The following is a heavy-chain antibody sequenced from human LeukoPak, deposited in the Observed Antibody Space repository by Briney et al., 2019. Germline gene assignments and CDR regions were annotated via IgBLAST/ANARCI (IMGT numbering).Heavy chain of an antibody. J-gene: IGHJ4*02. V-gene: IGHV1-46*01. CDR3: ATAYNWNDGGLGY. CDR2: INPSGGST. CDR1: GYTFTSYY. Sequence: GASVKVSCKASGYTFTSYYMHWVRQAPGQGLEWMGIINPSGGSTSYAQKFQGRVTMTEDTSTDTAYMELSSLRSEDTAVYYCATAYNWNDGGLGYWGQGTLVTVSS. D-gene: IGHD1-20*01.